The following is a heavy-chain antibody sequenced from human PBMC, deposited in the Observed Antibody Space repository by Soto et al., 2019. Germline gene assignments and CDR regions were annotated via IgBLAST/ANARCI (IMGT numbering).Heavy chain of an antibody. CDR3: ARGGGVGVAGSAAFDM. CDR2: INPATGAA. D-gene: IGHD3-3*01. V-gene: IGHV1-2*02. J-gene: IGHJ3*02. Sequence: QLHLVQCGAVVKKPGASVTVSCSASGYPVTAYYMHWVRQAPGRGLEWMGGINPATGAAKYTQTFQGRVTMTRDTSTSTVFMELSGLTSEDTAVFYCARGGGVGVAGSAAFDMWGQGTLVTVSS. CDR1: GYPVTAYY.